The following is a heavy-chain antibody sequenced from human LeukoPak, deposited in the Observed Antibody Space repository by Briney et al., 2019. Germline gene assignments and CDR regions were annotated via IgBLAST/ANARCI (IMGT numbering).Heavy chain of an antibody. J-gene: IGHJ5*02. D-gene: IGHD3-3*01. V-gene: IGHV4-34*01. CDR3: ARLGYDFWSGYRNWFDP. Sequence: SETLSLTCAVYGGSFSGYYWSWIRQPPGKGLEWIGEINHSGSTNYNPSLKSRVTISVDTSKNQFSLKLSSVTAADTAVYYCARLGYDFWSGYRNWFDPWGQGTLVTVSS. CDR2: INHSGST. CDR1: GGSFSGYY.